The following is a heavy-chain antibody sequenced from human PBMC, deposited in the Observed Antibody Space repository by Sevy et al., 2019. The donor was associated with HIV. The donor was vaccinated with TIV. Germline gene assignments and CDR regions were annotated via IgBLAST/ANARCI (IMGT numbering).Heavy chain of an antibody. CDR2: ISAYNGNT. D-gene: IGHD1-7*01. V-gene: IGHV1-18*01. CDR1: GYTFTSYG. CDR3: ARAPALYNWNSPNWFDP. J-gene: IGHJ5*02. Sequence: ASVKVSCKASGYTFTSYGISWVRQAPGQGLEWMGWISAYNGNTNYAQKLQGRVTMTTDTSTSTAYMELRSLRSDDTAVYYCARAPALYNWNSPNWFDPWGQGTLVTVSS.